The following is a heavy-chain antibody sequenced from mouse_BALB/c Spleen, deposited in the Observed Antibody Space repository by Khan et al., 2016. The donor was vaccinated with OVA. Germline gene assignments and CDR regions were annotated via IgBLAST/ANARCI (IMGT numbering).Heavy chain of an antibody. D-gene: IGHD2-14*01. CDR2: IYPGSGRT. CDR1: GYIFIDYV. CDR3: ARRYDGAWFAY. J-gene: IGHJ3*01. Sequence: QVQLQQSGPELMKPGASVKMSCKASGYIFIDYVISWVKQRTGQGLEWIGEIYPGSGRTYYTERFKGKATLTADKSSNTAYMQLSSLTSEDSAVYFGARRYDGAWFAYWGQGTPVTVSA. V-gene: IGHV1-77*01.